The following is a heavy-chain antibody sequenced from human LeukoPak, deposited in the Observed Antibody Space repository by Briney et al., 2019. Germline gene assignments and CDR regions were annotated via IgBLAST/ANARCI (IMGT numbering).Heavy chain of an antibody. CDR3: SRDTADDAFDI. CDR1: GFTFSSYW. Sequence: GGSLRLSCAASGFTFSSYWMHWVRQAPGKGLVWVSRINSDGSTTSYADSVKGRFTISKDNAKNTLYLQMNSLRAEDTAVYYCSRDTADDAFDIWGQGTMVTVSS. CDR2: INSDGSTT. V-gene: IGHV3-74*01. J-gene: IGHJ3*02.